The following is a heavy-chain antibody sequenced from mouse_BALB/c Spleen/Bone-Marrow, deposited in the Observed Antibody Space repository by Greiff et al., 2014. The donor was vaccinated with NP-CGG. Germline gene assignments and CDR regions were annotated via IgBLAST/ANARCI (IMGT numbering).Heavy chain of an antibody. CDR1: SYSITSGSS. D-gene: IGHD1-3*01. Sequence: EVKLMESGPDLVKPSQSLSLTCTVTSYSITSGSSWRWIRQFPGNQLEWIVYITYSGTTNYNQSLKSGISITGDTSKNQYFVLLNSVTTEDTASYYCARRKVNYYFDYWGQGTSLTVSS. V-gene: IGHV3-1*02. CDR2: ITYSGTT. J-gene: IGHJ2*02. CDR3: ARRKVNYYFDY.